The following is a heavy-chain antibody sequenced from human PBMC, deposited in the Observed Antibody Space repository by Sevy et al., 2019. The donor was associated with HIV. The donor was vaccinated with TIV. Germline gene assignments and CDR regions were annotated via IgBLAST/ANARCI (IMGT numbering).Heavy chain of an antibody. V-gene: IGHV1-24*01. CDR1: GYTLTELS. CDR2: FDPEDGET. J-gene: IGHJ4*02. D-gene: IGHD3-22*01. CDR3: ATDKVYYDSSGYYHRYFDY. Sequence: ASVKVSCKVSGYTLTELSMHWVRQAPGKGLEWMGGFDPEDGETIYAQKFQGRVTMTGDTSTDTAYMELSSLRSEETAVYYCATDKVYYDSSGYYHRYFDYWGQGTLVTVSS.